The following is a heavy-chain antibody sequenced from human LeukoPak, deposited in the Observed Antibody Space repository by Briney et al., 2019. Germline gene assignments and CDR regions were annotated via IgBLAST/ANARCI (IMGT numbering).Heavy chain of an antibody. CDR3: ARHVDTATDYYDY. CDR1: GGSISSSSYY. CDR2: IYYSGSS. Sequence: PSETLSLTCTVSGGSISSSSYYWGWIRQPPGKGLEWIGSIYYSGSSYYNPSLKSRVTISVHTSKNQFSLKLSSVTAADTAVYYCARHVDTATDYYDYWGQGTLVTVSS. V-gene: IGHV4-39*01. J-gene: IGHJ4*02. D-gene: IGHD5-18*01.